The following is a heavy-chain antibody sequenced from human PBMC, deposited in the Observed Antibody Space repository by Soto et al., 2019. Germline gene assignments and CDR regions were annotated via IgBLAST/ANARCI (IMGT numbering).Heavy chain of an antibody. J-gene: IGHJ6*02. V-gene: IGHV1-18*01. D-gene: IGHD3-10*01. CDR2: ISAYNGNT. Sequence: GASVKVSCKASGYTFTSYGISWVRQAPGQGLEWMGWISAYNGNTNYAQKLQGRVTMTTDTSTSTAYMELRSLRSDDTAVYYCAEISYVSGSPGGPPGDYYYYYGMDVGG. CDR1: GYTFTSYG. CDR3: AEISYVSGSPGGPPGDYYYYYGMDV.